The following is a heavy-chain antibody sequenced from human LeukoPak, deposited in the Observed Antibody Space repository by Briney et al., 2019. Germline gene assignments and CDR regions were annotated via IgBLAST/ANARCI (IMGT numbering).Heavy chain of an antibody. J-gene: IGHJ5*02. D-gene: IGHD6-19*01. CDR1: GFTFSSYW. Sequence: AGSLRLSCAASGFTFSSYWTSWVRPAPGEGLEWAANIKKVGREKKYVDSVKGRFTISRDNAENLLFLQMSSLRAEDTAIYYCAREEGNGWYSGWFDPWGQGALVTVSA. CDR3: AREEGNGWYSGWFDP. V-gene: IGHV3-7*01. CDR2: IKKVGREK.